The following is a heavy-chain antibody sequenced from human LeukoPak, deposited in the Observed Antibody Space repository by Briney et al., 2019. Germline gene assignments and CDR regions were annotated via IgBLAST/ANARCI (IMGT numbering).Heavy chain of an antibody. CDR1: GGSFSGFY. D-gene: IGHD3-10*01. V-gene: IGHV4-34*01. J-gene: IGHJ5*02. CDR2: INHSGNT. Sequence: SETLSLTCAVYGGSFSGFYWSWVRQPPGKGLGWIGEINHSGNTHYNPSFKSRVTILVDTSRNQFSLKLTSVTAADAAVYYCARGPDSGSHFAWFDPWGQGTLVTVSS. CDR3: ARGPDSGSHFAWFDP.